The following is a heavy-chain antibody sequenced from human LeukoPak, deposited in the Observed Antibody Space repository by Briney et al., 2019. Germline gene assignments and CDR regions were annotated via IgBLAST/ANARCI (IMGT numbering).Heavy chain of an antibody. CDR2: IYYSGST. V-gene: IGHV4-39*07. D-gene: IGHD1-14*01. CDR3: ARGNDDNHSSLDY. CDR1: GGSIRSSSYY. J-gene: IGHJ4*02. Sequence: PSETLSLTCTVSGGSIRSSSYYWGWIRQPPGKGLEWIGNIYYSGSTYYNPSLKSRVTISVDTSKNQFSLKLSSVTAADTAVYYCARGNDDNHSSLDYWGQGTLVTVSS.